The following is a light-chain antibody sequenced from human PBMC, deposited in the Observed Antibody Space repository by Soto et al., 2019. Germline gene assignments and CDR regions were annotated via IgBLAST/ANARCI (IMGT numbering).Light chain of an antibody. CDR1: SSDDGSYNL. Sequence: QSALTQPASVSGSPGQSITISCTGTSSDDGSYNLVSWYQQHPGKAPKLMIYEVSKRPSGVSNRFSGSKSGNTASLTISGLQAEDEADYYCCSYAGSRGVVFGGGTKLTVL. V-gene: IGLV2-23*02. CDR2: EVS. CDR3: CSYAGSRGVV. J-gene: IGLJ2*01.